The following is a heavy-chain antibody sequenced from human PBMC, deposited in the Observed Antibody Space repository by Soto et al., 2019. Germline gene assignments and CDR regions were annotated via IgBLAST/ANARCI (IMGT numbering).Heavy chain of an antibody. CDR1: GGSISSGGYS. CDR2: IYHSGST. CDR3: ARGVVTHYYYYGMAV. Sequence: SETLSLTCAVSGGSISSGGYSWSWIRQPPGKGLEWIGYIYHSGSTYYNPSLKSRVTISVDRSKNQFSLKLSSVTAADTAVYYCARGVVTHYYYYGMAVWGQGTTVTVSS. J-gene: IGHJ6*02. D-gene: IGHD2-21*02. V-gene: IGHV4-30-2*01.